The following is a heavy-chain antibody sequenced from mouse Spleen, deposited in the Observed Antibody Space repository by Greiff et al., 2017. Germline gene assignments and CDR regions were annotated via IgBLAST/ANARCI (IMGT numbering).Heavy chain of an antibody. CDR3: ARGDYWFAY. CDR1: GYTFTDYN. D-gene: IGHD2-4*01. J-gene: IGHJ3*01. CDR2: INPNNGGT. V-gene: IGHV1-18*01. Sequence: EVQVVESGPELVKPGASVKIPCKASGYTFTDYNMDWVKQSHGKSLEWIGDINPNNGGTIYNQKFKGKATLTVDKSSSTAYMELRSLTSEDTAVYYCARGDYWFAYWGQGTLVTVSA.